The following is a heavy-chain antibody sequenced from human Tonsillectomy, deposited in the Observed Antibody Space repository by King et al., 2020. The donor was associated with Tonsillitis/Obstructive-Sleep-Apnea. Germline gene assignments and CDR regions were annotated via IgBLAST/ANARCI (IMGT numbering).Heavy chain of an antibody. V-gene: IGHV4-34*01. CDR1: GGSFSGYY. J-gene: IGHJ5*02. CDR3: ARRQYCSSTSCSLVWFDP. Sequence: VQLQQWGAGLLKPSETLSLTCAVYGGSFSGYYWSWIRQPPGKGLEWIGEINHSGSTNYNPSLKSRVTISVDTSKNQFSLKLSSVTAADTAVYYCARRQYCSSTSCSLVWFDPWGQGTLVTVSS. CDR2: INHSGST. D-gene: IGHD2-2*01.